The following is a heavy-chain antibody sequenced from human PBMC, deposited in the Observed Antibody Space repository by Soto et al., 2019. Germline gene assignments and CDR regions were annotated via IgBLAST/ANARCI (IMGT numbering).Heavy chain of an antibody. V-gene: IGHV3-33*01. CDR3: ARGALPVRYSSGGSCYWNWYFDL. CDR1: GFTFSSYG. D-gene: IGHD2-15*01. Sequence: QVQLVESGGGVVQPGRSLRLSCAASGFTFSSYGMHWVRQAPGKGLEWVAVIWYDGSNKYYADSVKGRFTISRDNSKNTLYLQMNSLRAEDTAVYYCARGALPVRYSSGGSCYWNWYFDLWGRGTLVTVSS. CDR2: IWYDGSNK. J-gene: IGHJ2*01.